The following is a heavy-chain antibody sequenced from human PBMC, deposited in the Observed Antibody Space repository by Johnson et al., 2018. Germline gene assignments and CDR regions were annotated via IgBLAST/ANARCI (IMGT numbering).Heavy chain of an antibody. Sequence: VQLVESGGGLVKPGGSLRLSCAASGFTFSNAWMSWVRQAPGKGLEWVGRIKSKSDGGTTDYAAPVKGRFTISRDDSKNTRYLQMNSLKTEDTAGYYGTRRGVTKETYYYYCIMDVWGQGTTVTVSS. J-gene: IGHJ6*02. D-gene: IGHD4-23*01. CDR3: TRRGVTKETYYYYCIMDV. CDR2: IKSKSDGGTT. CDR1: GFTFSNAW. V-gene: IGHV3-15*01.